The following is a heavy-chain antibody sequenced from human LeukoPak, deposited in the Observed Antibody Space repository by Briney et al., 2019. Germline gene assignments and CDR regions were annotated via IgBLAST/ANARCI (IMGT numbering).Heavy chain of an antibody. CDR2: ISSSSSYI. V-gene: IGHV3-21*04. D-gene: IGHD1-26*01. CDR1: GFTFSSYS. CDR3: ARGKVGATFWEPVFDY. J-gene: IGHJ4*02. Sequence: GGSLRLSCAASGFTFSSYSMNWVRQAPGKGLEWVSSISSSSSYIYYADSVKGRFTISRDNAKNSLYLQMNSLRAEDTALYYCARGKVGATFWEPVFDYWGQGTLVTVSS.